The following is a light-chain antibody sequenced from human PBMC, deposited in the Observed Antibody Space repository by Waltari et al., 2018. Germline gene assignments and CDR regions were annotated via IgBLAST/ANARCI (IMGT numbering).Light chain of an antibody. V-gene: IGKV4-1*01. CDR1: RSVLSISNNRNY. Sequence: DIEMTQSPESLAVSLGERITINCKSGRSVLSISNNRNYLAWYQHKPGQPPKPLLYWASTRTSGVPGRFIGSGSGTDFTLTITSLQAEDVAVYYCQQHYSNPVFGQGTRLELK. CDR2: WAS. CDR3: QQHYSNPV. J-gene: IGKJ5*01.